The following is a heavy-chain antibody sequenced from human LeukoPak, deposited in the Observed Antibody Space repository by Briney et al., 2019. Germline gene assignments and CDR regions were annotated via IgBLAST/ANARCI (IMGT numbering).Heavy chain of an antibody. D-gene: IGHD2-2*01. J-gene: IGHJ5*02. V-gene: IGHV4-61*05. CDR2: IYYSGST. Sequence: SETLSLTCTVSGGSISSSSYYWGWIRQPPGEGLEWIGYIYYSGSTNYNPSLKSRVTISVDTSKNQFSLKLSSVTAADTAVYYCARRAGYCSSTSCYESLSWFDPWGQGTLVTVSS. CDR3: ARRAGYCSSTSCYESLSWFDP. CDR1: GGSISSSSYY.